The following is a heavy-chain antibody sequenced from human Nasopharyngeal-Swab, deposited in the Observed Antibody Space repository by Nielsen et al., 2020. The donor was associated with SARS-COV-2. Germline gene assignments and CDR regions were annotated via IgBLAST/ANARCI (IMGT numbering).Heavy chain of an antibody. CDR1: GASFSRDY. V-gene: IGHV4-59*01. CDR3: ARRRTQWAPFDL. J-gene: IGHJ4*02. CDR2: IYYGST. Sequence: SETLSLTCTVSGASFSRDYWSWIRLPPEKRLESIGYIYYGSTSYNPSLQSRVTMSVDTSKNQLSLTLTSVTTDDTAIYYCARRRTQWAPFDLWGQGTLVTVSS. D-gene: IGHD6-19*01.